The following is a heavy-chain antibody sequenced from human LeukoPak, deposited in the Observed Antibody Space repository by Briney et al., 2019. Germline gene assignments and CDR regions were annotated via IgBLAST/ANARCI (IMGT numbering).Heavy chain of an antibody. CDR3: ARQLGSYRHFDY. D-gene: IGHD1-26*01. J-gene: IGHJ4*02. V-gene: IGHV4-39*07. CDR2: LYYSGST. Sequence: PSETLSLTCTVSGGSISSSTYYWGWIRQPPGKGLEWIGSLYYSGSTYYNPSLKSRVTISVDTSKNQFSLKLSSVTAADTAIYYCARQLGSYRHFDYWGQGTLVTVSS. CDR1: GGSISSSTYY.